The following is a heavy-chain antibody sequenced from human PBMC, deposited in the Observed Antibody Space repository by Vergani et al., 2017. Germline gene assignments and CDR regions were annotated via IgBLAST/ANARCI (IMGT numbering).Heavy chain of an antibody. CDR2: ISGSGGST. CDR3: AKANPRNSGYDYLYYYHAMDV. J-gene: IGHJ6*02. CDR1: GFTFNHYA. V-gene: IGHV3-23*01. Sequence: EVQLLESGGDLVQPGGSLRLSCAASGFTFNHYAMNWVRQAPGKGLEWVSGISGSGGSTYYAGSVKGRFTISRDSSKNTLYLQMNSLSAEDTAVYYCAKANPRNSGYDYLYYYHAMDVWSQGTTVTVSS. D-gene: IGHD5-12*01.